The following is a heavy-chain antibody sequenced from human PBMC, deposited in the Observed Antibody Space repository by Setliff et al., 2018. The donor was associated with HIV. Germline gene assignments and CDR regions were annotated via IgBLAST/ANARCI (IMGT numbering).Heavy chain of an antibody. CDR2: IYYTGST. J-gene: IGHJ5*02. CDR3: ARVAMLRGLRHSFDP. CDR1: GGSISSGGYY. V-gene: IGHV4-31*03. Sequence: SETLSLTCIVSGGSISSGGYYWTWIRQYPGKGLEWIGYIYYTGSTYYNPSLKSRLTMSVDASKNQFSLKLTSVTAADTAVYYCARVAMLRGLRHSFDPWDQGTLVTVSA. D-gene: IGHD3-10*01.